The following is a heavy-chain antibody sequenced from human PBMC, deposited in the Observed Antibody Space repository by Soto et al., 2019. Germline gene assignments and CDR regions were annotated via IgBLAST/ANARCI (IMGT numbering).Heavy chain of an antibody. Sequence: QVQLLQSGAEVKKPGASVKVSCKASGYKFTTYGITWVRQAPGQGLEWLGGISTYNGNTDYAQNLQDRVTMTTETSTSTAYLEVRSLTSDDTAVYFCGRGLGTNGLDVWGQGTTVTVSS. CDR1: GYKFTTYG. J-gene: IGHJ6*02. CDR2: ISTYNGNT. V-gene: IGHV1-18*04. D-gene: IGHD7-27*01. CDR3: GRGLGTNGLDV.